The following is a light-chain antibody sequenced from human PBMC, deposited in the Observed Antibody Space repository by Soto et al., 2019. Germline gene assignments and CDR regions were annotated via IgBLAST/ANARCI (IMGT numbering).Light chain of an antibody. CDR1: QSVTRW. V-gene: IGKV1-5*01. J-gene: IGKJ4*01. CDR2: DAS. Sequence: DIQMTQSPSTLSASVGDRVTITCRASQSVTRWVAWYQQKPGKAPKLLIYDASTLSSEVPSRFSGSGSGTEFTLTISGLQPDDFATYYCQHYDDYPLTFGGGNKVDI. CDR3: QHYDDYPLT.